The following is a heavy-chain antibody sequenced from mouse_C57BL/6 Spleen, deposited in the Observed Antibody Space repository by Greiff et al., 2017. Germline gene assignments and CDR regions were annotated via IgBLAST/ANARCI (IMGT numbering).Heavy chain of an antibody. Sequence: VQLQQPGAELARPGASVKMSCKASGYTFTSYTMHWVKQRPGQGLEWIGYINPSSGYTKYNQKFKDKATLTADKSSSTAYMQLSSLTSEASAVYYCAKGATEGYFDVWGTGTTVTVSS. V-gene: IGHV1-4*01. CDR2: INPSSGYT. CDR1: GYTFTSYT. CDR3: AKGATEGYFDV. D-gene: IGHD3-1*01. J-gene: IGHJ1*03.